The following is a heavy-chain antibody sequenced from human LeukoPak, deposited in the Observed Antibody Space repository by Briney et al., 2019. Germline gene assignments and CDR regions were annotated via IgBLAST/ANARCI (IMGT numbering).Heavy chain of an antibody. V-gene: IGHV3-23*01. J-gene: IGHJ3*02. CDR3: AKGLLWFGEFGDAFDI. CDR2: ISGSGGST. Sequence: QPGGTLRLSCAASGFTFSSYGMSWVRQAPGKGLEWVSAISGSGGSTYYADSVKGRFTISRDNSKNTLYLQMNSLRAEDTAVYYCAKGLLWFGEFGDAFDIWGQGTMVTVSS. D-gene: IGHD3-10*01. CDR1: GFTFSSYG.